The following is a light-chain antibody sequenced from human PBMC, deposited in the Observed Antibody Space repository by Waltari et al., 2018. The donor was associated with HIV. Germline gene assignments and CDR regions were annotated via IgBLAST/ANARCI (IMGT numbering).Light chain of an antibody. CDR2: GVT. V-gene: IGLV2-8*01. Sequence: QSALTQPPSASGSPGQSVTISCTVTSSDVGGYDYVSWYQQRPGKAPKLIIYGVTKRPSGVPDRFSGSKSGNTASLTVSGVQPDDEAEYYCASYAGSKNVFGTGTTVTVL. J-gene: IGLJ1*01. CDR3: ASYAGSKNV. CDR1: SSDVGGYDY.